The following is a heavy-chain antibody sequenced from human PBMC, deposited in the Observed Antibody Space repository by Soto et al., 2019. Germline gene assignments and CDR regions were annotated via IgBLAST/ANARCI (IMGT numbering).Heavy chain of an antibody. Sequence: QVQLVQSGAEVKKPGSSVKVSCKASGGTFGSYAITWVRRAPGHGLEWLGGIIPILNSPVYAQKFQARVVITADEITNTAYMELNSLRFDDTAVYYCAREAPYCTSATCPKFYDMDVWGQGTTVTVAS. CDR3: AREAPYCTSATCPKFYDMDV. D-gene: IGHD2-2*01. V-gene: IGHV1-69*01. CDR2: IIPILNSP. J-gene: IGHJ6*02. CDR1: GGTFGSYA.